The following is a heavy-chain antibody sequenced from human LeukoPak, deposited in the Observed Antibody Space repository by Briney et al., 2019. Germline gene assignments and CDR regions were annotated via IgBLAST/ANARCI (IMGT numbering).Heavy chain of an antibody. Sequence: GGSLRLSCAASGFTFNIYDKNWVRQAPGKGLEWLSYNSRSSSSIYYAASVKGRLTVSRDNIKNSLYLQMNSLRDEDTAVYYCARDELDYWGQGILVTVSS. CDR2: NSRSSSSI. J-gene: IGHJ4*02. CDR3: ARDELDY. CDR1: GFTFNIYD. V-gene: IGHV3-48*02.